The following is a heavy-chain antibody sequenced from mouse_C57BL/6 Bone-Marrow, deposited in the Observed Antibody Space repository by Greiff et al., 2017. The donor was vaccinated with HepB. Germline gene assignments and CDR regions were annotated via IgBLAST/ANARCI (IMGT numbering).Heavy chain of an antibody. V-gene: IGHV2-5*01. CDR2: IWRGGST. Sequence: QVQLKESGPGLVQPSQSLSITCTVSGFSLTSYGVHWVRQSPGKGLEWLGVIWRGGSTDYNAAFMSRLSITKDNSKNQVFFKMNSLQADDTAIYYCAKKAAHRSYAMDYWGQGTSVTVSS. J-gene: IGHJ4*01. CDR3: AKKAAHRSYAMDY. D-gene: IGHD3-1*01. CDR1: GFSLTSYG.